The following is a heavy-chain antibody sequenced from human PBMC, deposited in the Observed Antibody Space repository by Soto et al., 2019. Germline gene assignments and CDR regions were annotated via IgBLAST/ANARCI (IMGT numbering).Heavy chain of an antibody. CDR1: GYTFVDYA. Sequence: QVQLVQSGAEVKRPGASVKVSCRASGYTFVDYALHWVRQAPGQGLEWVGWMNPNTGNIKYSHKFEDRVSITRATVTSTAYMELRGLRAEDTAVYFCTREAIVAENWFDPWGQGTLVTVAS. CDR3: TREAIVAENWFDP. D-gene: IGHD5-12*01. J-gene: IGHJ5*02. V-gene: IGHV1-3*01. CDR2: MNPNTGNI.